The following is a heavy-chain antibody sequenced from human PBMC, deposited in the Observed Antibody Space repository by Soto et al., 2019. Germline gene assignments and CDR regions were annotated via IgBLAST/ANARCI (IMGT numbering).Heavy chain of an antibody. D-gene: IGHD6-19*01. CDR2: ISYDGSNK. Sequence: GGSLRLSCAASGFTFSSYGMHWVRQAPGKGLEWVAVISYDGSNKYYADSVKGRFTISRDNSKNTLYLQMNSLRAEDTAVYYCAKDRQPVIAVAGLFDYWGQGTLVTVSS. J-gene: IGHJ4*02. CDR1: GFTFSSYG. V-gene: IGHV3-30*18. CDR3: AKDRQPVIAVAGLFDY.